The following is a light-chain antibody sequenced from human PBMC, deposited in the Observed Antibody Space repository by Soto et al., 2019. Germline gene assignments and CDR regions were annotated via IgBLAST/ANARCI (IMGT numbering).Light chain of an antibody. CDR2: GAS. V-gene: IGKV3-15*01. CDR1: HSLSTN. CDR3: QQYGSSPVT. J-gene: IGKJ5*01. Sequence: VVMTQSPATLSVSPVERATLSCMASHSLSTNLAWYQQKHGQAPSLLIYGASTRAAGVPPRFSGSGSGTEFTLTISSLQSEDFAVYYCQQYGSSPVTFGQGTRLEIK.